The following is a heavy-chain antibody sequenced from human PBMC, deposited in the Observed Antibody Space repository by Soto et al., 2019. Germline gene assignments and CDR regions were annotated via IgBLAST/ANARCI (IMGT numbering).Heavy chain of an antibody. CDR3: ATASEAVLAARPTYYYYYYMDV. Sequence: ASVKVSCKVSGYTLTELSMHWVRQAPGKGLEWMGGFDPEDGETIYAQKFQGRVTMTEDTSTDTAYMELSSLRSEDTAVYYCATASEAVLAARPTYYYYYYMDVWGKGTTVTVSS. J-gene: IGHJ6*03. CDR1: GYTLTELS. V-gene: IGHV1-24*01. D-gene: IGHD6-6*01. CDR2: FDPEDGET.